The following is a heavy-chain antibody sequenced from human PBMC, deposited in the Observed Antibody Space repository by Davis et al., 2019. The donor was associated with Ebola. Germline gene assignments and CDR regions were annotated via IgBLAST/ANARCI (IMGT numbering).Heavy chain of an antibody. J-gene: IGHJ3*02. D-gene: IGHD1-26*01. CDR3: ARDLTPSGSYYSPAFDI. V-gene: IGHV7-4-1*02. Sequence: ASVKVSCKASGYTFTDYTMNWVRQAPGQGLEWMGWINTRTGNPTYAQGFTGRFDFSLDTSVTTASLQISSLKAEDTAVYYCARDLTPSGSYYSPAFDIWGQGTMVTVSP. CDR1: GYTFTDYT. CDR2: INTRTGNP.